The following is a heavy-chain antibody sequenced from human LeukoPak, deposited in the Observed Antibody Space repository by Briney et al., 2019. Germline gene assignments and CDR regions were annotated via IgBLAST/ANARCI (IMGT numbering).Heavy chain of an antibody. CDR1: GGTFSSYA. D-gene: IGHD2-15*01. Sequence: ASVKVSCKASGGTFSSYAISWVRQAPGQGLEWMGRIIPILGIANYAQKFQGRVTITADKSTSTPYVELSSLRSEDTAVYYCARWVAATPYYFDYWGQGTLVTVSS. V-gene: IGHV1-69*04. CDR2: IIPILGIA. CDR3: ARWVAATPYYFDY. J-gene: IGHJ4*02.